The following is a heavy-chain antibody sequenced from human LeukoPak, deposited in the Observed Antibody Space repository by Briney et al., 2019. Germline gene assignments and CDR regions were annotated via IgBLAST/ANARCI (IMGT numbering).Heavy chain of an antibody. V-gene: IGHV4-38-2*02. CDR2: IYHSGST. CDR1: GYSISSGYY. CDR3: ARDQTRGLVYY. Sequence: KPSETLSLTCSVSGYSISSGYYWGWIRQPPGKGLEWIASIYHSGSTYYNPSLKSRVTISVDMSKNQLSLKMSSVTAADTAVYYCARDQTRGLVYYWGQGTLVTVSS. J-gene: IGHJ4*02. D-gene: IGHD3-10*01.